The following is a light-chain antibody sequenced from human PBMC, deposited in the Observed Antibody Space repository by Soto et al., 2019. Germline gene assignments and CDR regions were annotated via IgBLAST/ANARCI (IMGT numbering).Light chain of an antibody. Sequence: ARQVTRAPSSLSASVEDRRTVTWRTSQGIRSALGWYQKKPGKVPKLLIYAASTLQSGVQSRFSGSGSGRAFTLTISSLQPEDFATYYCLLDYAYFWAFGQGTKVDIK. CDR1: QGIRSA. CDR2: AAS. CDR3: LLDYAYFWA. V-gene: IGKV1-6*01. J-gene: IGKJ1*01.